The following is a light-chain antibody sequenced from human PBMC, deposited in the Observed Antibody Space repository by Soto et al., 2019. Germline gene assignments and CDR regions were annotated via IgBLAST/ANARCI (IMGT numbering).Light chain of an antibody. J-gene: IGLJ2*01. CDR3: SSYTTSSTR. V-gene: IGLV2-14*01. Sequence: QSVLTQPASVSGSPGQSITISCTGASSVSWYQHHPGKGPKLVIYEVINRPSGISNRFSGSKSGNTASLTISGLQAEDEADYYCSSYTTSSTRFGGGTKVTVL. CDR2: EVI. CDR1: SS.